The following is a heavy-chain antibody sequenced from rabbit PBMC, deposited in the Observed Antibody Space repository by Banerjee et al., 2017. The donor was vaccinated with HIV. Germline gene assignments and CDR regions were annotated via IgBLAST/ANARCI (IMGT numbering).Heavy chain of an antibody. CDR1: GFSFSSSYW. J-gene: IGHJ4*01. D-gene: IGHD4-2*01. V-gene: IGHV1S45*01. Sequence: QEQLEESGGDLVKPEGSLTLTCTASGFSFSSSYWICWVRQAPGKGLEWIACIYTGSSGSTYYANWVNGRFTISRSTSLNTVTLQMTSLTAADTATYFCARELYAARADSTYANLWGPGTLVTVS. CDR3: ARELYAARADSTYANL. CDR2: IYTGSSGST.